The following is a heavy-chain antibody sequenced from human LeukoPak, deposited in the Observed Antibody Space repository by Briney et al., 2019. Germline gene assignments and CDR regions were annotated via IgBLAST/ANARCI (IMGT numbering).Heavy chain of an antibody. CDR2: ISSSSSTI. V-gene: IGHV3-48*01. J-gene: IGHJ4*02. CDR1: GFTFNTCG. Sequence: QPGGSLRLSCAASGFTFNTCGMSWVRQAPGKGLQWVSYISSSSSTIYYADSVKGRFTISRDNAKNSLYLQMNSLRAEDTAVYYCARSTYYDFWSGYHPAYYFDYWGQGTLVTVSS. D-gene: IGHD3-3*01. CDR3: ARSTYYDFWSGYHPAYYFDY.